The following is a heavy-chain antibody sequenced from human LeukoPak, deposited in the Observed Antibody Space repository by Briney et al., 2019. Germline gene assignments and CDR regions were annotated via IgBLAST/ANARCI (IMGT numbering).Heavy chain of an antibody. J-gene: IGHJ4*02. CDR2: VNRDGSST. D-gene: IGHD6-13*01. CDR1: GFTFSDYW. Sequence: GGSLRLSCAASGFTFSDYWMHWVRQAPGKGLVWVSRVNRDGSSTSYADSVRGRFTISRDNAKNTLSLQMNSLRAEDTAVYYCARDRSISAAGDTYWGQGTLVTVSS. CDR3: ARDRSISAAGDTY. V-gene: IGHV3-74*01.